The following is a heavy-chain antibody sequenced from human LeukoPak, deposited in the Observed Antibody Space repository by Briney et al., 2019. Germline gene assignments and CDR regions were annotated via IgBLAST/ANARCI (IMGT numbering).Heavy chain of an antibody. J-gene: IGHJ4*02. V-gene: IGHV4-34*01. CDR3: ARVTGYMIEDYFDY. D-gene: IGHD3-9*01. CDR2: INHSGST. CDR1: GGSFSGYY. Sequence: NPSETLSLTCAVYGGSFSGYYWSWIRQPPGKGLEWIGEINHSGSTNYNPSLKSRVTISVDTSKNQFSLKLRSVTAADTAVYYCARVTGYMIEDYFDYWGQGILVTVSS.